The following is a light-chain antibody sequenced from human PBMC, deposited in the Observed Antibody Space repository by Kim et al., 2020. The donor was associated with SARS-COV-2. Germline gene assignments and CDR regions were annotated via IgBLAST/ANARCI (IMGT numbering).Light chain of an antibody. CDR2: AAS. J-gene: IGKJ1*01. Sequence: DIQMTQSPSTLSASVGDRVTITCGASQSISSRLAWYQQKPGKAPELLIYAASTLERGVPSRFSGTGSGTEFTLTIRSLQSDDLATYYCQQYSSDSTFGQGTKVDIK. CDR3: QQYSSDST. V-gene: IGKV1-5*01. CDR1: QSISSR.